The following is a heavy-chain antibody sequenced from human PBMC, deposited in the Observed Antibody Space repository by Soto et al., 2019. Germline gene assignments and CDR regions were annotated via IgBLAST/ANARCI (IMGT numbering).Heavy chain of an antibody. D-gene: IGHD3-3*01. J-gene: IGHJ4*02. Sequence: AISGSGGSTYYADSVKGRFTISRDNSKNTLYLQMNSLRAEDTAVYYCAKFRSYDFWSGYYPNDYWGQGTLVTVSS. V-gene: IGHV3-23*01. CDR2: ISGSGGST. CDR3: AKFRSYDFWSGYYPNDY.